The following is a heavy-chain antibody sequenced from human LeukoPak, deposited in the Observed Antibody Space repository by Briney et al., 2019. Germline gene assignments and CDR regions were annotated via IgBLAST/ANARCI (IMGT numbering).Heavy chain of an antibody. CDR1: GYTFTSYD. CDR2: MNPNSGNT. CDR3: ARGVGCSGGSCSDY. J-gene: IGHJ4*02. Sequence: ASVKLSCKASGYTFTSYDINWVRQATGQGLEWMGWMNPNSGNTGYAQKFQGRVTMTRNTSISTAYMELSSLRSEDTAVYYCARGVGCSGGSCSDYWGQGTLVTVSS. D-gene: IGHD2-15*01. V-gene: IGHV1-8*01.